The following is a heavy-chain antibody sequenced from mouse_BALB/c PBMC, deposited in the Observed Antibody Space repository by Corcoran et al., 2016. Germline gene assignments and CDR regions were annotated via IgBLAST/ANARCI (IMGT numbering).Heavy chain of an antibody. Sequence: EIQLQQSGPELMKPGASVKISCKASGYSFTSYYMHWVKQSHGKSLEWIGYIDPFNGGTSYNQKFKGKATLTVDKSSSTAYMHLSSLTSEDSAVYYCARLGSSYGYWGQGTTLTVSS. CDR3: ARLGSSYGY. CDR1: GYSFTSYY. J-gene: IGHJ2*01. D-gene: IGHD1-1*01. CDR2: IDPFNGGT. V-gene: IGHV1S135*01.